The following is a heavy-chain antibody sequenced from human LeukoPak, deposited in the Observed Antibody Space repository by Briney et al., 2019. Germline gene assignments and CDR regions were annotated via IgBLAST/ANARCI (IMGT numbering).Heavy chain of an antibody. J-gene: IGHJ3*02. CDR2: INTDGSST. CDR1: GFTFDDYT. V-gene: IGHV3-74*01. D-gene: IGHD5-24*01. CDR3: ARVWEMATPNDAFDI. Sequence: GGSLRLSCAASGFTFDDYTMHWVRQAPGKGLVWVSRINTDGSSTSYADSVKGRFTISRDNAKNTLYLQMNSLRAEDTAVYYCARVWEMATPNDAFDIWGQGTMVTVSS.